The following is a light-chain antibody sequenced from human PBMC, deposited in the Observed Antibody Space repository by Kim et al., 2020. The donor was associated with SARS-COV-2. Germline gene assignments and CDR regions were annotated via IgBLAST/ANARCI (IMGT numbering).Light chain of an antibody. J-gene: IGLJ2*01. CDR1: STNIGAGYD. Sequence: VTLSCPGGSTNIGAGYDVLWYQQLPGTAPKLLIYGNSNRPSGVPDRFSGSKSGTSASLAITGLQAEDEADYYCQSYDSSLSAYVVFGGGTQLTVL. V-gene: IGLV1-40*01. CDR3: QSYDSSLSAYVV. CDR2: GNS.